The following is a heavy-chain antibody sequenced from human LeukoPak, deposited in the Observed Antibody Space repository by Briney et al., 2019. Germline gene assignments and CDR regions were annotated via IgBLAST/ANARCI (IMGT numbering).Heavy chain of an antibody. V-gene: IGHV1-2*02. Sequence: ASVKVSCKASRYIFTSYYIHCVRQAPGQGLEWMGWINPNNGGTKYAQKFQGRVTMTTDTSITTAYTELSRLRSDDTAMYYCVRDRGSSWFADYWGQGTLLTVSS. CDR3: VRDRGSSWFADY. CDR1: RYIFTSYY. CDR2: INPNNGGT. J-gene: IGHJ4*02. D-gene: IGHD6-13*01.